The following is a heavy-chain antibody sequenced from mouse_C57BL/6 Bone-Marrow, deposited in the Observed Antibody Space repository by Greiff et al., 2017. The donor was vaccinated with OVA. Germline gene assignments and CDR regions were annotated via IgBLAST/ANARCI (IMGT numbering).Heavy chain of an antibody. CDR1: GFTFSDFY. V-gene: IGHV7-1*01. J-gene: IGHJ2*01. CDR2: SRNKANDYTT. Sequence: DVKLVESGGGLVQSGRSLRLSCATSGFTFSDFYMEWVRQAPGKGLEWIAASRNKANDYTTEYSASVKGRFIVSRDTSQSILYLQMNALRAEDTAIYYCARDAYGGSYFDYWGQGTTLTVSS. D-gene: IGHD1-1*02. CDR3: ARDAYGGSYFDY.